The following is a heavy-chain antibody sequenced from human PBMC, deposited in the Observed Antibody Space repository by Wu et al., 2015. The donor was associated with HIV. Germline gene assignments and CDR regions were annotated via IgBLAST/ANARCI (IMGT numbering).Heavy chain of an antibody. J-gene: IGHJ5*02. CDR1: GYSFTSHH. V-gene: IGHV1-18*04. D-gene: IGHD3-10*01. CDR3: ARDGSLSALENWFDP. CDR2: ISTYNGNT. Sequence: QVLLLQSGAEVKKPGASVKVACKASGYSFTSHHMHWVRQAPGQGLECLGWISTYNGNTNYAQKFQGRVTMTTDTSTSTAYMELRSLRSDDTAVYYCARDGSLSALENWFDPWGQGTLVTVSS.